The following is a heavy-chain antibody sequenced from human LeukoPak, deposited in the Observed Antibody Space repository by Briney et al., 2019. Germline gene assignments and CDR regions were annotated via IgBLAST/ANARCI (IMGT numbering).Heavy chain of an antibody. CDR1: GDSISRYY. V-gene: IGHV4-59*08. CDR3: AIRHSNSYCYFDL. Sequence: SETLSLACAVSGDSISRYYWSWMRAPPGKGLEWFGYIYYSGRTTYTPSLRSRVTISLNTSKNQISLKLNSVTAADTAVYYCAIRHSNSYCYFDLWGRGTLVTVSS. D-gene: IGHD6-6*01. CDR2: IYYSGRT. J-gene: IGHJ2*01.